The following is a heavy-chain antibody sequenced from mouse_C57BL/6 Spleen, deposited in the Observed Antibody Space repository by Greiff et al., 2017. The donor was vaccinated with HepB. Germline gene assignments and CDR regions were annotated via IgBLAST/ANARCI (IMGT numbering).Heavy chain of an antibody. V-gene: IGHV1-63*01. CDR1: GYTFTNYW. CDR3: ARSYDGSSSYYFDY. J-gene: IGHJ2*01. Sequence: VQLQQSGAELVRPGTSVKMSCKASGYTFTNYWIGWAKQRPGHGLEWIGDIYPGGGYTNYNEKFKGKATLTADKSSSTAYMQFSSLTSEDSAIYYCARSYDGSSSYYFDYWGQGTTLTVSS. D-gene: IGHD1-1*01. CDR2: IYPGGGYT.